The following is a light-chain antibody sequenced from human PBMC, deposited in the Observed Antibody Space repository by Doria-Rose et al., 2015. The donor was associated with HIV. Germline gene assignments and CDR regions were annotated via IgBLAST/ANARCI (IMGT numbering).Light chain of an antibody. J-gene: IGKJ1*01. CDR1: QNISRF. CDR3: QQSFSTPRT. Sequence: DIRLTQSPSSLSASVGDRVTITCRAGQNISRFLNWYQQKPGKVPKVLIYAASSLQSGVPSRFSGSGSGTDFTLTISSLQPEDVATYYCQQSFSTPRTFGQGTKVETK. CDR2: AAS. V-gene: IGKV1-39*01.